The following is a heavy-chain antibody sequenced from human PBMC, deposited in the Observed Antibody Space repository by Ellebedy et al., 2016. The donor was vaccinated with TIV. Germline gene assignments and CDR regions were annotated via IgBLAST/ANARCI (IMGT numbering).Heavy chain of an antibody. CDR3: TTFVVVVAADDY. J-gene: IGHJ4*02. V-gene: IGHV3-15*01. CDR1: GFTFSDYY. D-gene: IGHD2-15*01. Sequence: GGSLRLXXAASGFTFSDYYMSWIRQAPGKGLEWVGRIKSKTDGGTTDYAAPVKGRFTISRDDSKNTLYLQMNSLKTEDTAVYYCTTFVVVVAADDYWGQGTLVTVSS. CDR2: IKSKTDGGTT.